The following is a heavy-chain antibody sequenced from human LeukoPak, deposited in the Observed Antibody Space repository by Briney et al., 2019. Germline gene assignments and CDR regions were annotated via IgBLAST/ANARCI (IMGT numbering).Heavy chain of an antibody. CDR3: ASSHYDYVWGGYRLFQH. CDR2: INHSGST. J-gene: IGHJ1*01. CDR1: GGSFSGYY. D-gene: IGHD3-16*02. Sequence: SETLSLTCAVYGGSFSGYYWSWIRQPPGKGLEWIGEINHSGSTNYNPSLKSRVTISVDTSKNQFSLKLSSVTAADTAVYYCASSHYDYVWGGYRLFQHWGQGTLVTVSS. V-gene: IGHV4-34*01.